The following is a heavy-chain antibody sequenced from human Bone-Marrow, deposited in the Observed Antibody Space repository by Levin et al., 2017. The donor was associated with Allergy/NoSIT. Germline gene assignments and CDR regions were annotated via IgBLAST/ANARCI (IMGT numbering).Heavy chain of an antibody. CDR3: AKENTLYSYGYGGFDY. CDR2: ISSSGTTV. D-gene: IGHD5-18*01. Sequence: PGGSLRLSCTASGFHFSDYEMNWVRQAPGKGLECVSYISSSGTTVYYADSVKGRFTVSRDNAKNSLYLQMNSLRAEDTAVYYCAKENTLYSYGYGGFDYWGQGTLVTVSS. CDR1: GFHFSDYE. J-gene: IGHJ4*02. V-gene: IGHV3-48*03.